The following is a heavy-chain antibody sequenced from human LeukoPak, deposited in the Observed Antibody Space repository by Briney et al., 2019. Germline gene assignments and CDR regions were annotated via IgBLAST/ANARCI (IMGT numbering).Heavy chain of an antibody. CDR3: AKESRIQLWLGVTRDPDAFDI. CDR1: GGTFSSYA. D-gene: IGHD5-18*01. J-gene: IGHJ3*02. Sequence: ASVKVSCKASGGTFSSYAISWVRQAPGQGLEWMGRIIPILGIANYAQKFQGRVTITADKSTSTAYMELSSLRAEDTAVYYCAKESRIQLWLGVTRDPDAFDIWGQGTMVTVSS. CDR2: IIPILGIA. V-gene: IGHV1-69*04.